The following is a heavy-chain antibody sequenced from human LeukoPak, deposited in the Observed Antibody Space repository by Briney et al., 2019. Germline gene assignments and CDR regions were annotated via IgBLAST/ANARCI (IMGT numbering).Heavy chain of an antibody. J-gene: IGHJ3*02. CDR2: IKQDGSEK. D-gene: IGHD1-26*01. V-gene: IGHV3-7*02. CDR1: GFIFSNYW. CDR3: ARVIIVGATGI. Sequence: GGSLRLSCSASGFIFSNYWMTWVRQAPGKGLEWVANIKQDGSEKYYVDSVKGRFTISRDNAKNSLYLQMNSLRAEDTAVYYCARVIIVGATGIWGQGTMVTVSS.